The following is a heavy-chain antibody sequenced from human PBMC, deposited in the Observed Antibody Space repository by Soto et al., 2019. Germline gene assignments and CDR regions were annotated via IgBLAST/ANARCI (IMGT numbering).Heavy chain of an antibody. CDR1: GFAFSTYG. V-gene: IGHV3-30*18. CDR2: ISYDGDDK. J-gene: IGHJ6*02. D-gene: IGHD1-26*01. Sequence: QVQLVESGGGVVQPGKSLRLSCAASGFAFSTYGVHWVRQAPGKGLEWVALISYDGDDKYYVDSVKGRFTISRDNSKNTLYLQMNSLRTEDTAVYYCAKSVRSRVGDSYYYYGMDVWGQGTTVTVSS. CDR3: AKSVRSRVGDSYYYYGMDV.